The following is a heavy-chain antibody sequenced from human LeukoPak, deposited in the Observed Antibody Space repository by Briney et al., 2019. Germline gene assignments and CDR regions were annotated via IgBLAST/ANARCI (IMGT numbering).Heavy chain of an antibody. CDR2: ISSSGSTI. J-gene: IGHJ4*02. Sequence: PGGSLRLSCAASGFSFSNYEMNWVRQAPGKGLEWVSYISSSGSTIYYADSVKGRFTISRDNAKNSLYLQMNSLRAEDTAVYYCAREADTGYNFDYWGQGTLVTVSS. D-gene: IGHD5-12*01. CDR3: AREADTGYNFDY. V-gene: IGHV3-48*03. CDR1: GFSFSNYE.